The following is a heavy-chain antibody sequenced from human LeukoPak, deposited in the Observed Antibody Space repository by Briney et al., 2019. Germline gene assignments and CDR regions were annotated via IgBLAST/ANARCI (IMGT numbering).Heavy chain of an antibody. CDR3: TRGSVHAFDI. V-gene: IGHV3-13*04. D-gene: IGHD6-6*01. CDR2: IGVAGDT. Sequence: GGSLILSSAASGFAFSTYDMHWVRQPTGKGLEWVSAIGVAGDTYYPGSVKGRFTISRENAKNSLYLQMNSLSAGDTAVYYCTRGSVHAFDIWGQATMVTVSS. CDR1: GFAFSTYD. J-gene: IGHJ3*02.